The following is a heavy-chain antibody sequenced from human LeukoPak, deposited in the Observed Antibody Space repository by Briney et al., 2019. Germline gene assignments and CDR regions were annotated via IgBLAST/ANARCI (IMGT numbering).Heavy chain of an antibody. D-gene: IGHD3-22*01. V-gene: IGHV3-23*01. J-gene: IGHJ4*02. Sequence: GGSLRLSCAVSGLTFNNYAMSWVRQAPGKGLEWVSGISASGGNTYYADSVKGRFTISRENSKNTLYLQMNSLRAEDTAVYYCAKDQPHYYDSSGYYAFHWGQGTLVIVSS. CDR1: GLTFNNYA. CDR2: ISASGGNT. CDR3: AKDQPHYYDSSGYYAFH.